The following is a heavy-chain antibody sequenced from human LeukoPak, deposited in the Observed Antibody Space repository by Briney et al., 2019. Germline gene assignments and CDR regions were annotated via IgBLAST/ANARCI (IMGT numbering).Heavy chain of an antibody. CDR1: GYTFTGYY. V-gene: IGHV1-18*04. CDR2: ISAYNGNT. J-gene: IGHJ4*02. Sequence: ASVKVSCKASGYTFTGYYMHWVRQAPGQGLEWMGWISAYNGNTNYAQKLQGRVTMTTDTSTSTAYMELRSLRSDDTAVYYCARCDFWSGYYKDWGQGTLVTVSS. D-gene: IGHD3-3*01. CDR3: ARCDFWSGYYKD.